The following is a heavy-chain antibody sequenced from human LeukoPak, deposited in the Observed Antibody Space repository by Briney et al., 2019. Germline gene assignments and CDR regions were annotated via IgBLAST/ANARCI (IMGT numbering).Heavy chain of an antibody. CDR3: ARDRTTYYYDSSGYYHY. D-gene: IGHD3-22*01. V-gene: IGHV4-39*07. Sequence: PSETLSLTCTVSGGSISSSSYYWGWIRQPPGKGLEWIGSIYSSGSTYYNPSLKSRVTISVDTSKNQFSLKLSSVTAADTAVYYCARDRTTYYYDSSGYYHYWGQGTLVTVSS. CDR1: GGSISSSSYY. J-gene: IGHJ4*02. CDR2: IYSSGST.